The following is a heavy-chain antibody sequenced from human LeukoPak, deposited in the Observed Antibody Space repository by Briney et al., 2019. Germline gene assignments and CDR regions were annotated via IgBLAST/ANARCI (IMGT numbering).Heavy chain of an antibody. D-gene: IGHD2-2*02. CDR2: ISSSGRTR. CDR1: GFSFSIDN. J-gene: IGHJ6*03. CDR3: ASPPDIVVVPDAITAYYYMDV. V-gene: IGHV3-48*04. Sequence: GGSLRLSCAASGFSFSIDNLNWVRQAPGKGLERVSHISSSGRTRYYADSVKGGFTISRDNAKNSLYLQMNSLRAEDTAVYYCASPPDIVVVPDAITAYYYMDVWGKGTTVTVSS.